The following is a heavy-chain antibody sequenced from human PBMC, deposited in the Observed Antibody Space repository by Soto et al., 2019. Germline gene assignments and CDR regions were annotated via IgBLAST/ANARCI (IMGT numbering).Heavy chain of an antibody. CDR1: GFTFSSCS. CDR3: ARMVTAMDKLVDY. J-gene: IGHJ4*02. D-gene: IGHD2-21*02. CDR2: ISSSSSYI. Sequence: EVQLVESGGGLVKPGGSLRLSCAASGFTFSSCSMNWVRQAPGKGLEWVSSISSSSSYIYYADSVKGRFTISRDNAKNSLYLQMNSLRAEDTAVYYCARMVTAMDKLVDYWGQGTLVTVSS. V-gene: IGHV3-21*01.